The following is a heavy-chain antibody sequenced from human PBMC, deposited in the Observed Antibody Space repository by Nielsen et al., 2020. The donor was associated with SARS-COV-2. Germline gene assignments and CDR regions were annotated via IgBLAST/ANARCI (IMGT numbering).Heavy chain of an antibody. V-gene: IGHV3-21*01. D-gene: IGHD3-22*01. CDR2: ISSSSSYI. Sequence: WIRQPPGKGLEWVSSISSSSSYIYYADSVKGRFTISRDNAKNSLYLQMNSLRAEDTAVYYCARGDYYGDDAFDIWGQGTMVTVSS. J-gene: IGHJ3*02. CDR3: ARGDYYGDDAFDI.